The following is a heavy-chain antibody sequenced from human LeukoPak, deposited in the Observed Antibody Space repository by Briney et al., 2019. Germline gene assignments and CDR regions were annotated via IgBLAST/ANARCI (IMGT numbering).Heavy chain of an antibody. CDR2: IRYDGSNK. CDR1: GFTFSSYG. J-gene: IGHJ4*02. V-gene: IGHV3-30*02. CDR3: AKNWGSRGYYFDY. Sequence: PGGSLRLSCAASGFTFSSYGMHWVRQAPGKGLEWVAFIRYDGSNKYYADSVKGRFTISRDNSKNTLYLQMNSLRAEDTAVYYCAKNWGSRGYYFDYWGQGTLVTVSS. D-gene: IGHD7-27*01.